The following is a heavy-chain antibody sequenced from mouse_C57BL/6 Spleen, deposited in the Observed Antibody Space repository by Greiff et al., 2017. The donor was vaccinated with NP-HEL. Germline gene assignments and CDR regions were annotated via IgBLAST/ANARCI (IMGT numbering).Heavy chain of an antibody. D-gene: IGHD2-4*01. CDR2: IWTGGGT. J-gene: IGHJ4*01. Sequence: VKVVESGPGLVAPSQSLSITCTVSGFSLTSYAISWVRQPPGKGLEWLGVIWTGGGTNYNSALKSRLSISKDNSKSQVFLKMNSLQTDDTARYYCARNFGFDYDYAMDYWGQGTSVTVSS. CDR1: GFSLTSYA. CDR3: ARNFGFDYDYAMDY. V-gene: IGHV2-9-1*01.